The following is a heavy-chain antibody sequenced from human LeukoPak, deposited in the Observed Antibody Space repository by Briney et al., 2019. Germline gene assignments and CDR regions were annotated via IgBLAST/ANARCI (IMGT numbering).Heavy chain of an antibody. CDR3: ARIDSSGYLTSGAFDI. J-gene: IGHJ3*02. CDR1: GFTVSSNY. V-gene: IGHV3-53*04. CDR2: IYSGGST. D-gene: IGHD3-22*01. Sequence: PGGSLRLSRAASGFTVSSNYMSWVRQAPGKGLEWVSVIYSGGSTYYADSVKGRFTISRHNSKNTPYLQMNSLRAEDTAVYYCARIDSSGYLTSGAFDIWGQGTMVTVSS.